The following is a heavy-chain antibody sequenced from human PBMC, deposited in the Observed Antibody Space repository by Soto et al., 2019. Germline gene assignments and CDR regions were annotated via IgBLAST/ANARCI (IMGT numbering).Heavy chain of an antibody. J-gene: IGHJ6*02. V-gene: IGHV3-30*18. Sequence: HPGGSLRLSCAASGFTFSSYGMHWVRQAPGKGLEWVAVISYDGSNKYYADSVKGRFTISRDNSKNTLYLQMNSLRAEDTAVYYCAKGSSSWHFSAMDVWGQGPTVTLSS. CDR2: ISYDGSNK. CDR1: GFTFSSYG. D-gene: IGHD6-13*01. CDR3: AKGSSSWHFSAMDV.